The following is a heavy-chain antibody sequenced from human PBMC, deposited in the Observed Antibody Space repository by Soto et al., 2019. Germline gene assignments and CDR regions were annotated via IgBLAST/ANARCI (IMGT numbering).Heavy chain of an antibody. CDR2: IYYSGST. J-gene: IGHJ6*02. Sequence: SETLSLTCTVSGGSVSSGSYYWSWIRQPPGKGLEWIGYIYYSGSTNYNPSLKSRVTISVDTSKNQFSLKLSSVTAADTAVYYCAREEGTGYSSSWYLDYYYGMDVWGQGTTVTVSS. CDR3: AREEGTGYSSSWYLDYYYGMDV. V-gene: IGHV4-61*01. D-gene: IGHD6-13*01. CDR1: GGSVSSGSYY.